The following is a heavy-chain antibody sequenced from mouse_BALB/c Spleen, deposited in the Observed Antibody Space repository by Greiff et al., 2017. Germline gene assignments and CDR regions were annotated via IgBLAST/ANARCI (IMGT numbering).Heavy chain of an antibody. J-gene: IGHJ2*01. Sequence: EVMLVESGGGLVKPGGSLKLSCAASGFTFSSYAMSWVRQTPEKRLEWVASISSGGSTYYPDSVKGRFTISRDNARNILYLQMSSLRSEDTAMYYCARQDYYGSPLDYWGQGTTLTVSS. CDR2: ISSGGST. V-gene: IGHV5-6-5*01. CDR3: ARQDYYGSPLDY. D-gene: IGHD1-1*01. CDR1: GFTFSSYA.